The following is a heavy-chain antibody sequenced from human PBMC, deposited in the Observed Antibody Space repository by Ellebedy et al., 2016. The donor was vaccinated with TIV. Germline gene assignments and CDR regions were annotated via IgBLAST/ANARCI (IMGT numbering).Heavy chain of an antibody. CDR1: VGSFNDYF. V-gene: IGHV4-34*01. Sequence: SETLSLXCAVYVGSFNDYFWTWIRQPPGKGLEWIGEIDHSGSTNSNPSLKSRVTISVDTSKNQFSLKLSSVTAADTAVYYCAGHIGHCSGGSCSYFDYWGQGILVTVSS. J-gene: IGHJ4*02. D-gene: IGHD2-15*01. CDR2: IDHSGST. CDR3: AGHIGHCSGGSCSYFDY.